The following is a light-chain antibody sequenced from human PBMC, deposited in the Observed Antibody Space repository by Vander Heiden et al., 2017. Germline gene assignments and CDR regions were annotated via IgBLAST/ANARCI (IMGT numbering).Light chain of an antibody. Sequence: DIQMTQSPSSLSASVGDRVTITCRASQGISIYLAWYHQQPGKAPKLLIYAASTLQSGVPTRFSGSGSGTDFTLTITSLQPEDVATYYCQKYHTVPLTFGGGTKVEIK. J-gene: IGKJ4*01. CDR2: AAS. CDR3: QKYHTVPLT. CDR1: QGISIY. V-gene: IGKV1-27*01.